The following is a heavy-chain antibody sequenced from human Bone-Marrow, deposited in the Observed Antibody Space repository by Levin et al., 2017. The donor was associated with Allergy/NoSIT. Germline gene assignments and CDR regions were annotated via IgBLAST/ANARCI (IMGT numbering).Heavy chain of an antibody. V-gene: IGHV3-9*01. J-gene: IGHJ2*01. CDR1: GFTFDEYG. CDR2: ISWNSAAI. D-gene: IGHD2-2*01. Sequence: GGSLRLSCAASGFTFDEYGMYWVRQTPGKGLEWVSGISWNSAAIGYADSVKGRFTISRDNAKNSLYLQMNSLRPEDTALYFCARRAKTELLSWYFDLWGRGTLVTVSS. CDR3: ARRAKTELLSWYFDL.